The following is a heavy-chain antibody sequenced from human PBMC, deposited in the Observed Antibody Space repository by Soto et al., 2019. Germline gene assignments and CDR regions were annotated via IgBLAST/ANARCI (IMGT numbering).Heavy chain of an antibody. J-gene: IGHJ2*01. CDR3: ARDVGYYDSSGYLWYIDL. CDR1: GYTFTSYG. V-gene: IGHV1-18*01. Sequence: QVQLVQSGAEVKKPGASVKVSCKASGYTFTSYGISWVRQAPGQGLEWMGWISAYNGNTNYAQKLQGRVTMTTDTSTSTAYMELRSLRSDDTAVYYCARDVGYYDSSGYLWYIDLWGRGTLVTVSS. D-gene: IGHD3-22*01. CDR2: ISAYNGNT.